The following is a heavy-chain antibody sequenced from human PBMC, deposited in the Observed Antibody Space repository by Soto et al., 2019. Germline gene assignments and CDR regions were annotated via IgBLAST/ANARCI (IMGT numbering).Heavy chain of an antibody. V-gene: IGHV1-18*01. CDR2: VSGYNGDT. Sequence: EASVKVSCKASGYTFSRYGISWVRQAPGQGLEWMGWVSGYNGDTKYAQKVQGRVTMTIDTSTYTAYMELRSLTSVDTAIYYCAKNGQPPYYYYGMDVWG. D-gene: IGHD2-8*01. J-gene: IGHJ6*02. CDR3: AKNGQPPYYYYGMDV. CDR1: GYTFSRYG.